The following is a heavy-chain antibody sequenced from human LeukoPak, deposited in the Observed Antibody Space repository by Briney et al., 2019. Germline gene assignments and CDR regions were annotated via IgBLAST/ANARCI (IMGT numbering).Heavy chain of an antibody. D-gene: IGHD1-26*01. J-gene: IGHJ3*02. CDR3: SRIDAELLVGVDI. CDR2: ISSSSSTI. CDR1: GFTFSSYS. Sequence: GGSLRLSCAASGFTFSSYSMNWVRQAPGKGLEWVSYISSSSSTIYYADSVKGRFTISRDNAKNSLYLQMNSLRAEDTAVYYCSRIDAELLVGVDIWGQGTMVTVSS. V-gene: IGHV3-48*01.